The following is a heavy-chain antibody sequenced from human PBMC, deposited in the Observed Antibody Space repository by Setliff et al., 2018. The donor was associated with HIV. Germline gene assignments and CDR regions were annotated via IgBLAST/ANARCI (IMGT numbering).Heavy chain of an antibody. CDR2: INPNSGGT. Sequence: ASVKVSCKTSGYTFIDYYIHWVRQAPGQGLEWMGRINPNSGGTNYAQKFQGRVTMTRDTSISTAYMELSRLRSDDTAVYYCARTGYSSGWYYYYGMDVWGQGTTVTVSS. D-gene: IGHD6-19*01. CDR1: GYTFIDYY. V-gene: IGHV1-2*06. CDR3: ARTGYSSGWYYYYGMDV. J-gene: IGHJ6*02.